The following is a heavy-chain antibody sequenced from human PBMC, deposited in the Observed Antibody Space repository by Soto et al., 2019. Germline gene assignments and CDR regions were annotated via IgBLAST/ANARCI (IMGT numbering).Heavy chain of an antibody. J-gene: IGHJ3*02. CDR1: GGTFSSYT. CDR2: IIPILGIA. D-gene: IGHD2-15*01. Sequence: SVKVSCKASGGTFSSYTISWVRQAPGQGLEWMGRIIPILGIANYAQKFQGRVTITADKSTSTAYMELSSLRSEDTAVYYCATRNYCSGGSCYSSAFDIWGQGTMVTVS. V-gene: IGHV1-69*02. CDR3: ATRNYCSGGSCYSSAFDI.